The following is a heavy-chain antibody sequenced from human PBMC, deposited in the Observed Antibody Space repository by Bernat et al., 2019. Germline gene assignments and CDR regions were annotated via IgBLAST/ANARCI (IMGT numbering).Heavy chain of an antibody. CDR3: ARGPHPSRGYYSSSYWFDP. V-gene: IGHV4-34*01. D-gene: IGHD3-22*01. CDR2: INHSGST. CDR1: GGSFSGYY. Sequence: QVQLQQWDAGLLKPSETLSLTCAVYGGSFSGYYWSWIRQPPGKGLEWIGEINHSGSTNYNPSLKSRVTISVDTSKNQFSLKLSSVTAADTAVYYCARGPHPSRGYYSSSYWFDPWGRGTLVTVSS. J-gene: IGHJ5*02.